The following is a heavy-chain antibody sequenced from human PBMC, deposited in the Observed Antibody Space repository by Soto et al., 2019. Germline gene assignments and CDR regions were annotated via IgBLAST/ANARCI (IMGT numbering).Heavy chain of an antibody. CDR1: GGSISSGDYY. V-gene: IGHV4-30-4*01. D-gene: IGHD5-18*01. CDR3: ARARIHLWLMAAWFEP. CDR2: IYYSGRT. J-gene: IGHJ5*02. Sequence: PSETLSLTCTVSGGSISSGDYYWSWIRQPPGKCLERIGYIYYSGRTYYNPSLKSRVTISVDTSKNQFSLKLSSVTAADTAVYYCARARIHLWLMAAWFEPLAPGTLETVSS.